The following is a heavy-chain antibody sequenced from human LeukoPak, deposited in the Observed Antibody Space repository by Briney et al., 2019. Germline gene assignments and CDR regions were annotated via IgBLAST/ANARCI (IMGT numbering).Heavy chain of an antibody. V-gene: IGHV3-7*01. J-gene: IGHJ5*02. CDR2: IRQDGGET. CDR3: ARWRQSSTWYWLDP. D-gene: IGHD6-13*01. Sequence: PGGSLRLSCAASGFTLSSHWMGWIRQAPGKGLEWVANIRQDGGETYYVDSVKGRFTISRDNAKNSLYLQMNSLRVEETAMYYCARWRQSSTWYWLDPWGQGTLVTVSS. CDR1: GFTLSSHW.